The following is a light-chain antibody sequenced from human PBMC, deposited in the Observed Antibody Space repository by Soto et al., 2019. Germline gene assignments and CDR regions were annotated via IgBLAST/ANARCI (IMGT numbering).Light chain of an antibody. V-gene: IGKV3-20*01. J-gene: IGKJ1*01. CDR2: GAS. CDR1: QSVSSSY. CDR3: QQYGSSWT. Sequence: EIVLTQSPGTLSLSPGERATLSCRASQSVSSSYLAWYQQKPGQAPRLLIYGASSRATGIPDRFSGSGSGTDFTLTISRLEPEDCAVYYCQQYGSSWTFGQGTKVDI.